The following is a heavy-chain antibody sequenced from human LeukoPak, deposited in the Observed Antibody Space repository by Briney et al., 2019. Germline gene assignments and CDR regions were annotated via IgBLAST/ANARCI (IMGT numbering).Heavy chain of an antibody. Sequence: SETLSLTCSVSGASISRYYWSWIRQPPGKGLERIGYFHHSGNTNYSPSLSSRITMSVDTSKNQFSLRLNSVTAADTAIYYCARRAAALDPWGQGTLVTVSS. D-gene: IGHD6-13*01. J-gene: IGHJ5*02. V-gene: IGHV4-59*12. CDR1: GASISRYY. CDR2: FHHSGNT. CDR3: ARRAAALDP.